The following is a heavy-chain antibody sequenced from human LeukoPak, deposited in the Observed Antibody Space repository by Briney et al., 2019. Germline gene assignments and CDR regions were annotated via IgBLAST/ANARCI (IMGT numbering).Heavy chain of an antibody. J-gene: IGHJ5*02. CDR1: GGTFSSYA. CDR3: ARDEGSGSYLFDT. D-gene: IGHD3-10*01. Sequence: ASVKVSCKASGGTFSSYAISWVRQAPGQGLEWMGRIIPILGIANYAQKFQGRVTITADKSTSTAYMELSSLRSEDTAVYYCARDEGSGSYLFDTWGQGTLVTVSS. V-gene: IGHV1-69*04. CDR2: IIPILGIA.